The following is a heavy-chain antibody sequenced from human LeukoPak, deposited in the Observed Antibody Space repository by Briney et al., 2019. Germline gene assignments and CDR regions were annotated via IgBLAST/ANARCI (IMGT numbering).Heavy chain of an antibody. CDR2: IYTSGST. CDR1: GGSISSYY. D-gene: IGHD2-2*01. J-gene: IGHJ5*02. V-gene: IGHV4-4*07. CDR3: ARHGAGYCSSASCLENWFDP. Sequence: PSETLSLTCTVSGGSISSYYWSWIRQPAGKGLEWIGRIYTSGSTNYNPSLKSRVTISVDTSKNQFSLKLSSVTAADTAVYYCARHGAGYCSSASCLENWFDPWGQGTLVSVFS.